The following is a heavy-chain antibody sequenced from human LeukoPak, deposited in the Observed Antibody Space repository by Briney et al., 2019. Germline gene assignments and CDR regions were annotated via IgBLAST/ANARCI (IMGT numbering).Heavy chain of an antibody. CDR1: GGSISSGDYY. V-gene: IGHV4-30-4*01. CDR2: IYYSGST. Sequence: SETLSLTCTVSGGSISSGDYYWSWIRQPPGKGLEWIGYIYYSGSTYYNPSLKSRVTISVDTSKNHFSLKVSSMTAADTAVYYCARGLVATRDFDPWGQGTLVTVSS. J-gene: IGHJ5*02. CDR3: ARGLVATRDFDP. D-gene: IGHD5-12*01.